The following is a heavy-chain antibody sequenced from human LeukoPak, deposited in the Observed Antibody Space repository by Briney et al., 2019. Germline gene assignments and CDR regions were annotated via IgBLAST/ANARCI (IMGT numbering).Heavy chain of an antibody. CDR2: ISYDGSNK. V-gene: IGHV3-30*18. Sequence: PGRSLRLSCAASGFTFSSYGMHWVRQAPGKGLEWVAVISYDGSNKYYADSVKGRFTISRDNSKNTLYLQMNSLRAEDTAVYYCAKAHYYYDSSGYLDYWGQGTLVTVSS. CDR1: GFTFSSYG. CDR3: AKAHYYYDSSGYLDY. D-gene: IGHD3-22*01. J-gene: IGHJ4*02.